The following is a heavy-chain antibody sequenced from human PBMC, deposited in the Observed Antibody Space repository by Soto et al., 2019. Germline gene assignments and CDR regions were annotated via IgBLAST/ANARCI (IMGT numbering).Heavy chain of an antibody. CDR1: GGSISSYY. V-gene: IGHV4-59*01. CDR2: IYYLGST. D-gene: IGHD3-10*01. CDR3: ARGKNYYASA. Sequence: PSETLSLTCTVSGGSISSYYWSWIRQPPGKEQEWIGYIYYLGSTSYNPSLKSRVIISVDTSKNQFSLKLSSVTSADTAVYYCARGKNYYASAWGQGILVTVSS. J-gene: IGHJ4*02.